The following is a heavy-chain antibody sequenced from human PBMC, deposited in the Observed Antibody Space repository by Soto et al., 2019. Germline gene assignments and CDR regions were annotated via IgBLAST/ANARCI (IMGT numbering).Heavy chain of an antibody. V-gene: IGHV3-30*18. CDR3: AKDFDIVVVVAATGALDI. CDR2: ISYDGSNK. D-gene: IGHD2-15*01. CDR1: GFTFSSYG. Sequence: QVQLVESGGGVVQPGRSLRLSCAASGFTFSSYGMHWVRQAPGKGLEWVAVISYDGSNKYYADSVKGRFTISRDNSKNALDLQRNGRRAEDTAMYYCAKDFDIVVVVAATGALDIWGQGTMVTVSS. J-gene: IGHJ3*02.